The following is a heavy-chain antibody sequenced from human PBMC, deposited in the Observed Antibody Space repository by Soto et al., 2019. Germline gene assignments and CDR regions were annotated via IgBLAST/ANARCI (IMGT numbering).Heavy chain of an antibody. J-gene: IGHJ4*02. CDR3: AGQEGYCSGGSCYSFDY. CDR1: GGSVSSGSYY. CDR2: IYYSGST. Sequence: QVQLQESGPGLVKPSETLSLTCTVSGGSVSSGSYYWSWIRQPPGKGLEWLGYIYYSGSTNYNPSLKSRVTISVDTSKNQFSLKLSSVTAADTAVYYCAGQEGYCSGGSCYSFDYWGQGTLVTVSS. D-gene: IGHD2-15*01. V-gene: IGHV4-61*01.